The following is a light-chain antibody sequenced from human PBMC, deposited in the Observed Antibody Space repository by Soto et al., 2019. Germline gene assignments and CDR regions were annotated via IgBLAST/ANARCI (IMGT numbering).Light chain of an antibody. Sequence: QMXQXPXXLSASVGDRVTITCRASQDISNYLAWYQQKPGGAPKLLIYEASTLQSGVPSRFSGSGSGADFTLTISSLQPEDVATYYCQKYNDAPRTFGQGTRVEMK. V-gene: IGKV1-27*01. CDR1: QDISNY. J-gene: IGKJ1*01. CDR3: QKYNDAPRT. CDR2: EAS.